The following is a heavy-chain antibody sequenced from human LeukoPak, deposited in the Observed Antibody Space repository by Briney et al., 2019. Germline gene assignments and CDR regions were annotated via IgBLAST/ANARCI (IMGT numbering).Heavy chain of an antibody. CDR1: GFTFSSYS. CDR3: ARDGMDV. J-gene: IGHJ6*02. Sequence: GGSLRLSCAASGFTFSSYSMDWVRQAPGKGLEWVSSISSSSSYICYADSVKGRFTISRDNAKNSLYLQMNSLRAEDTAVYYCARDGMDVWGQGTTVTVSS. CDR2: ISSSSSYI. V-gene: IGHV3-21*01.